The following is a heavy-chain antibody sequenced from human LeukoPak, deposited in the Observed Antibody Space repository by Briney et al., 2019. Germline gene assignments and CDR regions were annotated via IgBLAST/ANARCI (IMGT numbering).Heavy chain of an antibody. V-gene: IGHV1-69*13. D-gene: IGHD3-22*01. CDR1: GGTFSSYA. J-gene: IGHJ4*02. Sequence: SVKVSCKASGGTFSSYAISWVRQAPGQGLEWMGGIIPIFGTANYAQKFQGRVTTTADESTSTAYMELGSLRSEDTAVYYCARDPPYDSSGYAFDYWGQGTLVTVSS. CDR2: IIPIFGTA. CDR3: ARDPPYDSSGYAFDY.